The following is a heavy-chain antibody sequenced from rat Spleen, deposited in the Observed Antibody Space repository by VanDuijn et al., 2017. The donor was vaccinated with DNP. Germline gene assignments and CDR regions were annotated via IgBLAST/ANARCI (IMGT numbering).Heavy chain of an antibody. D-gene: IGHD1-2*01. Sequence: EVQLVESGGGLVQPGRSLKLSCAASGFSFSDYYMAWVRQAPTKGLEWVASISYDSGTTYYRDSVKGRFTISRDNAESSLYLQMDSLRSEDTATYYCARGGRYSSLFAYWGQGTLVTVSS. CDR3: ARGGRYSSLFAY. CDR2: ISYDSGTT. CDR1: GFSFSDYY. J-gene: IGHJ3*01. V-gene: IGHV5-20*01.